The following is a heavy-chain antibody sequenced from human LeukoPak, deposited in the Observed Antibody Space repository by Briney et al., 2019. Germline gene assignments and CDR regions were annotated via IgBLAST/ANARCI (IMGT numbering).Heavy chain of an antibody. V-gene: IGHV3-11*04. D-gene: IGHD3-22*01. J-gene: IGHJ4*02. CDR1: GLTFSDYY. CDR2: ISGTGTTI. Sequence: GGSLRLSCAASGLTFSDYYMTWIRQAPGKGLEWVSSISGTGTTIYSADSVKGRFTISRDNAKNSLYLQMNSLRAEDTAVYYCARVGRYYYDSSGFYYVGYWGQGTLVTVSS. CDR3: ARVGRYYYDSSGFYYVGY.